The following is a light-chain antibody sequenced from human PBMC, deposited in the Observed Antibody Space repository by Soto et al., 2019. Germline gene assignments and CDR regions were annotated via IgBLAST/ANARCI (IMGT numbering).Light chain of an antibody. CDR2: YDS. J-gene: IGLJ2*01. Sequence: SYELTQPPSVSVAPRKTARITCGGNNIGSKSVHWYQQKPGQAPVLVIDYDSDRPSGIPERFSASNSGNTATLTISRVEAGDEADYYCQVWDSSSDHRVFGGGTKLTVL. V-gene: IGLV3-21*04. CDR3: QVWDSSSDHRV. CDR1: NIGSKS.